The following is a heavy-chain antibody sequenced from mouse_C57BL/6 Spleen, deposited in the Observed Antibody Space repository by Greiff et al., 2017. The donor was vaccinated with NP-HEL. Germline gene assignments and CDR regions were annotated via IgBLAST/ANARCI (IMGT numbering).Heavy chain of an antibody. V-gene: IGHV1-50*01. CDR2: IDPSDSYT. D-gene: IGHD3-3*01. CDR1: GYTFTSYW. Sequence: VQLQQPGAELVKPGASVKLSCKASGYTFTSYWMQWVKQRPGQGLEWIGEIDPSDSYTNYNQKFKGKATLTVDTSSSTAYMQLSSLTSEDSAVYYCAREGSGVWGTGTTVTVSS. CDR3: AREGSGV. J-gene: IGHJ1*03.